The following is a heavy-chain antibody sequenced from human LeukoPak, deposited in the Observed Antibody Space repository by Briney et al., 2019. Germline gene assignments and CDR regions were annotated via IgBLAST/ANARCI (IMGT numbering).Heavy chain of an antibody. CDR3: ARVVVPAATNWFDP. J-gene: IGHJ5*02. CDR1: GYTFTSYY. D-gene: IGHD2-2*01. V-gene: IGHV1-46*01. Sequence: ASVKVSCKASGYTFTSYYMHWVRQAPGQGLEWMGIINPSGGSTSYAQKLQGRVTMTTDTSTSTAYMELRSPRSDDTAVYYCARVVVPAATNWFDPWGQGTLVTVSS. CDR2: INPSGGST.